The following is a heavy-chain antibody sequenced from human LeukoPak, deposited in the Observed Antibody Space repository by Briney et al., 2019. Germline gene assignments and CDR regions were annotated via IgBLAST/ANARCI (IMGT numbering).Heavy chain of an antibody. CDR1: GXTFSNYW. CDR3: ARDWGAAGLWDY. CDR2: IKEDGSEK. D-gene: IGHD6-13*01. J-gene: IGHJ4*02. V-gene: IGHV3-7*05. Sequence: GGSLRLSCATSGXTFSNYWMSWVRQAPGKGLESVVNIKEDGSEKNYVDSVKGRFTISRDNAKNSLYLQMNSLRAEDTAVYYCARDWGAAGLWDYWGQGTLVTVSS.